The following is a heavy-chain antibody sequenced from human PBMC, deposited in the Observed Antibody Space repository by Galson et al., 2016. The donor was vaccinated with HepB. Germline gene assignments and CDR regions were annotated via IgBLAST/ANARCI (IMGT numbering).Heavy chain of an antibody. V-gene: IGHV1-18*01. Sequence: SVKVSCKASGYTFNTYAINWVRQAPGQGLEWMGWISTYNGDTNFAQKFQGRVTMTTDTSTSTAYMELRSLRSGDTAVYYCARDPGVGYGMDVWGQGTTVTVSS. J-gene: IGHJ6*02. CDR1: GYTFNTYA. CDR2: ISTYNGDT. D-gene: IGHD1-26*01. CDR3: ARDPGVGYGMDV.